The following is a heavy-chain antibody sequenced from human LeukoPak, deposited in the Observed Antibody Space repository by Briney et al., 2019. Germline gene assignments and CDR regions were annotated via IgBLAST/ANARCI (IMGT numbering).Heavy chain of an antibody. Sequence: GGSLRLSCAASGFTFSSYAMSWVRQAPGKGLEWVSAISGSGGSTYYADSVKGRFTISRDNSKNTLYLQTNSLRAEDTAVYYCAKHIFSLDYSDYWGQGTLVTVSS. CDR1: GFTFSSYA. V-gene: IGHV3-23*01. CDR2: ISGSGGST. CDR3: AKHIFSLDYSDY. J-gene: IGHJ4*02. D-gene: IGHD2-21*01.